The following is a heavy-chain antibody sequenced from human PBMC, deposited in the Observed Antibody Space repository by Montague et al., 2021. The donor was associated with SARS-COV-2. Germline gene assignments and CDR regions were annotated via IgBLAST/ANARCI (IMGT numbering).Heavy chain of an antibody. D-gene: IGHD3-10*01. CDR1: GDSVSTYGVA. CDR2: TIYTGSAWYN. J-gene: IGHJ4*02. CDR3: ERHSYRSFDF. Sequence: CPISGDSVSTYGVAWDRIRQSPSRGLEWLGMTIYTGSAWYNEYAESVKGRITINPDTTKNQFSLHLTSVTHEDTAVYYCERHSYRSFDFWGQGNLVTVSS. V-gene: IGHV6-1*01.